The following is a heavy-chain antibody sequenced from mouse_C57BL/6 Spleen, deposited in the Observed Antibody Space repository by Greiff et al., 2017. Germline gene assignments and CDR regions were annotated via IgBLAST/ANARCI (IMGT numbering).Heavy chain of an antibody. J-gene: IGHJ4*01. CDR3: ARRYYGYDVTEGYAMDY. CDR2: INPGSGGT. D-gene: IGHD2-2*01. V-gene: IGHV1-54*01. Sequence: VQLQQSGAELVRPGTSVKVSCKASGYAFTNYLIEWVKQRPGQGLEWIGVINPGSGGTNYNEKFKGKATLTADKSSSTAYMQLSSLTSEDSAVYFCARRYYGYDVTEGYAMDYWGQGTSVTVSS. CDR1: GYAFTNYL.